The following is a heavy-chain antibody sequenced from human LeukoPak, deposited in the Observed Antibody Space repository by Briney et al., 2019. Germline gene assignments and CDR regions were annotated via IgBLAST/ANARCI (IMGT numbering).Heavy chain of an antibody. CDR2: ISTYNGNT. V-gene: IGHV1-18*01. Sequence: ASVKISFKASGSPFSSYGISWVRRAPGQGLAGMGWISTYNGNTNYSQKLQGRVTMTTDTSTSTAYMELRSLRSDDTAVYYCARGDSSSWSDYWGQGTLVTVSS. CDR1: GSPFSSYG. CDR3: ARGDSSSWSDY. J-gene: IGHJ4*02. D-gene: IGHD6-13*01.